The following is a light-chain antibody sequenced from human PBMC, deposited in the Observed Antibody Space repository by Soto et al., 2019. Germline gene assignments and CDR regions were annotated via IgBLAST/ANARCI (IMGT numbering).Light chain of an antibody. CDR1: QSVSGY. J-gene: IGKJ4*01. CDR2: GAS. Sequence: EIGLTQSPATLSLSPGERATLSCRASQSVSGYLAWYQQKPGQAPRLLIYGASNRATGIPARFSGSGTGTDLPLTISSLEPEDFAVYYCQQRRNWPLTFGGGTKVEIK. V-gene: IGKV3-11*01. CDR3: QQRRNWPLT.